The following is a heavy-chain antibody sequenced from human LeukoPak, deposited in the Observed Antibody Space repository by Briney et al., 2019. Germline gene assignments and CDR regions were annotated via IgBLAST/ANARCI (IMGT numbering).Heavy chain of an antibody. V-gene: IGHV4-30-4*01. CDR1: GGSVSSGDYY. CDR3: ARSLVPAALSAFDI. Sequence: SETLSLTCTVSGGSVSSGDYYWSWIRQPPGKGLEWIGYIYYSGSTYYNPSLKSRVTISVDTSKNQFSLKLSSVTAADTAVYYCARSLVPAALSAFDIWGQGTMVTVSS. D-gene: IGHD2-2*01. J-gene: IGHJ3*02. CDR2: IYYSGST.